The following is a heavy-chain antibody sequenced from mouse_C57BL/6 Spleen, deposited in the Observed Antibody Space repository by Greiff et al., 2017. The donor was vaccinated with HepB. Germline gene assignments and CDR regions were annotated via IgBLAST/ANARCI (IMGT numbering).Heavy chain of an antibody. Sequence: EVMLVESEGGLVQPGSSMKLSCTASGFTFSDYYMAWVRQVPEKGLEWVANINYDGSSTYYLDSLKSRFIISRDNAKNILYLQMSSLKSEDTATYYCARDDYDGTWYAMDYWGQGTSVTVSS. J-gene: IGHJ4*01. CDR3: ARDDYDGTWYAMDY. CDR1: GFTFSDYY. D-gene: IGHD2-4*01. V-gene: IGHV5-16*01. CDR2: INYDGSST.